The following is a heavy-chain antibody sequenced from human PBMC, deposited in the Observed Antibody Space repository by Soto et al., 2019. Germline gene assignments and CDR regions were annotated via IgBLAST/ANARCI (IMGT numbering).Heavy chain of an antibody. V-gene: IGHV3-30*18. CDR1: GFTFSYYV. Sequence: PGGSLRLSCAASGFTFSYYVMHWVRQSPGKGLEWVAVISYDGSNKYYADSVKGRFTISRDDSKNTLYLQMNSLRSEDTALYYCAKDSPVADYWGQGTLVTVSS. J-gene: IGHJ4*02. CDR3: AKDSPVADY. D-gene: IGHD6-19*01. CDR2: ISYDGSNK.